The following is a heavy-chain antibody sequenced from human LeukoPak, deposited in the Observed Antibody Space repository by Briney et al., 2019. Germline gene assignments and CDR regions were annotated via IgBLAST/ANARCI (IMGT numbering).Heavy chain of an antibody. CDR3: ARDHGSGSYRYYYYYYMDV. D-gene: IGHD3-10*01. CDR1: GGTFSSYA. Sequence: SVKVSCKASGGTFSSYAISWVRQAPGQGLEWMGGIIPIFGTANYAQKFQGRVTITADESTSTAYMELSSLRSEDTAVYYCARDHGSGSYRYYYYYYMDVWGKGTTVTISS. CDR2: IIPIFGTA. V-gene: IGHV1-69*13. J-gene: IGHJ6*03.